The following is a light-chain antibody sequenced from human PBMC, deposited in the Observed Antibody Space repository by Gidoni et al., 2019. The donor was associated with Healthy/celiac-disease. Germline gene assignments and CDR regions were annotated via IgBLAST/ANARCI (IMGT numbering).Light chain of an antibody. CDR2: DAS. V-gene: IGKV1-33*01. CDR3: QQYDNLPLT. Sequence: DIQMTQSPASLSASVGDRVTITCQASQDISNYLTWYQQKPGKAPKLLIYDASSLETGVPPRFSGSGSGTDFTFTISSLQPEDIATYYCQQYDNLPLTFXQXTKVDIK. J-gene: IGKJ3*01. CDR1: QDISNY.